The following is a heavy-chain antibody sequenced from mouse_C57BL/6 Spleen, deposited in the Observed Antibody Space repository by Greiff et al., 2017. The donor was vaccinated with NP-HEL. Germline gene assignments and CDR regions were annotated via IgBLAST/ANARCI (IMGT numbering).Heavy chain of an antibody. D-gene: IGHD3-3*01. CDR1: GYTFTSYW. J-gene: IGHJ2*01. CDR3: ARGTGTGFDY. V-gene: IGHV1-69*01. CDR2: IDPSDSYT. Sequence: QVQLQQPGAELVMPGASVKLSCKASGYTFTSYWMHWVKQRPGQGLEWIGEIDPSDSYTNYNQKFKGKSTLTVDKSSSTAYMQLSSRTSEDSAVYYCARGTGTGFDYWGQGTTLTVSS.